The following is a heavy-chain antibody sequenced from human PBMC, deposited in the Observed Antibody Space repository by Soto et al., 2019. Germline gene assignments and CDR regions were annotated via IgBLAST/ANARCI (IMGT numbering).Heavy chain of an antibody. D-gene: IGHD3-22*01. CDR2: IWSDGSNK. CDR1: GFTFSSYG. Sequence: GGSLRLSCAASGFTFSSYGMHSVRQAPGKGLEWVAVIWSDGSNKYYADSVKGRFTISRDNSKNTLYLQMNSLRAEDTAVYYCARYYYDSSGYYPLWGQGTLVTVSS. CDR3: ARYYYDSSGYYPL. V-gene: IGHV3-33*01. J-gene: IGHJ4*02.